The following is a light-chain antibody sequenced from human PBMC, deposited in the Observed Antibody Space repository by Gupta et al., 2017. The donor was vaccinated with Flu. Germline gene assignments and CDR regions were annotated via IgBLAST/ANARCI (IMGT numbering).Light chain of an antibody. Sequence: EIVLTQSPATLSLSPGERATLSCRASQSVGTYLAWYQQKPGQTPRLLIYDASNRATGITARFSGSGYGTDFTLTISSREQEDFAVYYCQKRSNWPPYTFGQGTRMEI. V-gene: IGKV3-11*01. CDR2: DAS. J-gene: IGKJ2*01. CDR3: QKRSNWPPYT. CDR1: QSVGTY.